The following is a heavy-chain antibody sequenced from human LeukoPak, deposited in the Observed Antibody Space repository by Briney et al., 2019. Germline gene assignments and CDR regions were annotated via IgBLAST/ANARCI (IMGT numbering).Heavy chain of an antibody. V-gene: IGHV3-15*01. CDR3: TADIYCSGGSCYDPASYYYYMDV. J-gene: IGHJ6*03. CDR1: GFTFSNAW. Sequence: GGSLRLSCAASGFTFSNAWMSWVRQAPGKGLEWVGRIKSKTDGGTTDYAAPVKGRFTISRDDSKNTLYLQMNSLKTEDTAVYYCTADIYCSGGSCYDPASYYYYMDVWGKGTTVTVSS. D-gene: IGHD2-15*01. CDR2: IKSKTDGGTT.